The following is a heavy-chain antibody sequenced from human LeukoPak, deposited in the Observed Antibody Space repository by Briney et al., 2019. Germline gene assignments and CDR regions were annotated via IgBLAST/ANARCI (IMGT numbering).Heavy chain of an antibody. Sequence: PGGSLRLSCAASGFTFSIYNMNGVRQAPGKGLEWVSLISSSSGYIYYTDSVKGRFTISRDNAKNTLYLQMNSLRAEDSAVYYCTRGSEWEPLYYFDYWGQGSLVTVSS. CDR1: GFTFSIYN. CDR2: ISSSSGYI. D-gene: IGHD1-26*01. CDR3: TRGSEWEPLYYFDY. J-gene: IGHJ4*02. V-gene: IGHV3-21*01.